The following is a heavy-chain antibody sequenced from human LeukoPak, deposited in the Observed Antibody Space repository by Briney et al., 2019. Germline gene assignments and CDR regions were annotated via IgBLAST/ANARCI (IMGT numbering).Heavy chain of an antibody. CDR1: GFTFDDYA. J-gene: IGHJ4*02. Sequence: GGSLRLSCAASGFTFDDYAMHWVRQAPGKGLEWVSGISWNSGSIGYADSVKSRFTISRDNAKNSLYLQMNSLRAEDTALYYCAKSPGHYDILTGYYTPFDYWGQGTLVTVSS. V-gene: IGHV3-9*01. CDR2: ISWNSGSI. D-gene: IGHD3-9*01. CDR3: AKSPGHYDILTGYYTPFDY.